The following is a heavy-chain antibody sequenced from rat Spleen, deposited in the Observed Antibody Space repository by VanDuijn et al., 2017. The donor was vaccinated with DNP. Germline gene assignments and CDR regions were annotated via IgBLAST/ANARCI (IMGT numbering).Heavy chain of an antibody. CDR2: ISASGGST. Sequence: EVQLVESGGGLVQPGRXXKLSCAXXXFTXXXYXXXWVXXXPKKGLEWVASISASGGSTSYRDSVTGRFTISRDNAKSTLYLQMDSLRSEDTATYFCTRRDYYSTFGFGYWGQGTLVTVSS. J-gene: IGHJ3*01. D-gene: IGHD1-2*01. CDR1: XFTXXXYX. V-gene: IGHV5-25*01. CDR3: TRRDYYSTFGFGY.